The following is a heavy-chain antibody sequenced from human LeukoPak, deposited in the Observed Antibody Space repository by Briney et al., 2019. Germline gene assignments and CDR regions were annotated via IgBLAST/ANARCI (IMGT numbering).Heavy chain of an antibody. CDR2: IIPILGIA. J-gene: IGHJ5*02. CDR1: GGTFSSYT. Sequence: SVKVSCKASGGTFSSYTISWVRQAPGQGLEWMGRIIPILGIANYAQKFQGRVTITADKSTSTAYMELSSLRSEDTAVYYCASERPYHDSSGPLRPCGQGNLVTVSA. V-gene: IGHV1-69*02. D-gene: IGHD3-22*01. CDR3: ASERPYHDSSGPLRP.